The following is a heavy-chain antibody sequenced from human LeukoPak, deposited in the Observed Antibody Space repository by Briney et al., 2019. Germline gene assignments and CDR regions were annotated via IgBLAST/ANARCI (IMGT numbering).Heavy chain of an antibody. CDR2: IYLGHSGT. D-gene: IGHD3-22*01. V-gene: IGHV5-51*01. Sequence: GESLKISCKGSGYSFPTYWIGWVRQMPGKGLGWMGIIYLGHSGTRYSPSFQGQVTVSADNSISTAYLQWSSLRASDTAMYYCARLNYYGTSGFPDYWGQGTLVTVSS. J-gene: IGHJ4*02. CDR3: ARLNYYGTSGFPDY. CDR1: GYSFPTYW.